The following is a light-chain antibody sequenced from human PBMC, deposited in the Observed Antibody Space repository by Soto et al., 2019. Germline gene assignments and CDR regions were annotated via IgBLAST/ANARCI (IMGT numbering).Light chain of an antibody. Sequence: DIPMTQSPSALSASVGDRVTITCRASQSISSWLAWYQQKPGKAPKLLIYKASSLKSGVPFRFSGSGSGTEFTLTISSLQPDDFATYYCQQYTSYPWTFGQGTKVEIK. V-gene: IGKV1-5*03. CDR3: QQYTSYPWT. J-gene: IGKJ1*01. CDR1: QSISSW. CDR2: KAS.